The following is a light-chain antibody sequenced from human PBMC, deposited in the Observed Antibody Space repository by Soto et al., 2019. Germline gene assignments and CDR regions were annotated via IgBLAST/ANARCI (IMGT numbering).Light chain of an antibody. V-gene: IGKV3-15*01. J-gene: IGKJ2*01. CDR2: SES. CDR1: QSLNNN. Sequence: EIVMTQSPATLSVSPGDRATLSCRASQSLNNNLAWYPQKPGQAPRLLIYSESTNATGIPARFSGSRSGTQCPLTIISLQSEDFAVYYCQQYNKWPPYTCGQGTKLEIK. CDR3: QQYNKWPPYT.